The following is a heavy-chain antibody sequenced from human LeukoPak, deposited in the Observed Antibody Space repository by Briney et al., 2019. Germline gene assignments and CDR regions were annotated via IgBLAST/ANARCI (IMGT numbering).Heavy chain of an antibody. CDR1: GYTFTSYD. CDR3: ARDGAAVAGYYYYGMDV. D-gene: IGHD6-19*01. CDR2: IIPILGIA. V-gene: IGHV1-69*04. Sequence: ASVKVSCKASGYTFTSYDISWVRQAPGQGLEWMGRIIPILGIANYAQKFQGRVTITADKSTSTAYMELSSLRSEDTAVYYCARDGAAVAGYYYYGMDVWGQGTTVTVSS. J-gene: IGHJ6*02.